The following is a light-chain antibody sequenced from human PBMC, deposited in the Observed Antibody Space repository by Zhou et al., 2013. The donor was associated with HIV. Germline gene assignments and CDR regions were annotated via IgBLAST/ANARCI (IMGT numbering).Light chain of an antibody. CDR1: QSIVNW. J-gene: IGKJ2*01. Sequence: DIQMTQSPSTLSASKGDRVTITCRASQSIVNWLAWYQQKPGRAPKLLIYEASSLQSGVPARFSGSGSGADFTLTINSLQPEDFATYFCQQSYSVPPTFGQGTKLEI. V-gene: IGKV1-5*03. CDR2: EAS. CDR3: QQSYSVPPT.